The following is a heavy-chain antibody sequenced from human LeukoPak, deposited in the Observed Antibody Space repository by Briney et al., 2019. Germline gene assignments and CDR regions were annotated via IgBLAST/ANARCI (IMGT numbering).Heavy chain of an antibody. CDR3: ARAGSSGPYCTIGSCYGMDV. V-gene: IGHV4-30-4*08. J-gene: IGHJ6*02. CDR2: GYRNGRS. CDR1: GVSINNPNYC. D-gene: IGHD2-8*01. Sequence: SETLSLTCTVSGVSINNPNYCWSWVRQPPGKGLEWVGYGYRNGRSYYNPSLRSRLTMTVDTSSNQFSLELSSVTAADTAVYYCARAGSSGPYCTIGSCYGMDVWGQGTTVTVSS.